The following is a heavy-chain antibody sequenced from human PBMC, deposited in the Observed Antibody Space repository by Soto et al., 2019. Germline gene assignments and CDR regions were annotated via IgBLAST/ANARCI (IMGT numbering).Heavy chain of an antibody. D-gene: IGHD3-16*01. CDR3: ASARFGANYDY. CDR2: ISSSSSTI. CDR1: GFTFSSYS. J-gene: IGHJ4*02. V-gene: IGHV3-48*01. Sequence: GGSLRLSCAASGFTFSSYSMNWVRQAPGKGLEWVSYISSSSSTIYYADSVKGRFTISRDNAKNSLYLQMNSLRAEDTAVYYCASARFGANYDYWGQGTLVTVSS.